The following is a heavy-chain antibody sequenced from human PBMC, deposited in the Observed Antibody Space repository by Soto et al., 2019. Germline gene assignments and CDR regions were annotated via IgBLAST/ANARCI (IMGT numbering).Heavy chain of an antibody. CDR2: IIHIFGTA. J-gene: IGHJ6*02. CDR1: GGTFSSYA. Sequence: QVQLVQSGAEVKKPGSSVKVSCKASGGTFSSYAISWVRQAPGQGLEWMGGIIHIFGTANYAQKFQGRVTITADKSTSTAYMELSSLRSEDTAVYYCARDRYRDSSGYYRSYYYYGMDVWGQGTTVTVSS. CDR3: ARDRYRDSSGYYRSYYYYGMDV. D-gene: IGHD3-22*01. V-gene: IGHV1-69*06.